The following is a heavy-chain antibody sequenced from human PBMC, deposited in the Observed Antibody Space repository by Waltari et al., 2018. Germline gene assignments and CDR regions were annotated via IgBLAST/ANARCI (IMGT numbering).Heavy chain of an antibody. J-gene: IGHJ4*03. CDR1: GFTISNFA. V-gene: IGHV3-23*03. D-gene: IGHD1-26*01. CDR3: AKSVAPYSGVRGVWGIFDF. Sequence: ELRLLESGGDVVQSGKSLRLSCEASGFTISNFAMSWVRQAPGRGLQWVSMILSDERRTHYADSVKGRFTLSRDNSKNTLYLQMHNLRVEDTARYYCAKSVAPYSGVRGVWGIFDFRGPGTLVTVSS. CDR2: ILSDERRT.